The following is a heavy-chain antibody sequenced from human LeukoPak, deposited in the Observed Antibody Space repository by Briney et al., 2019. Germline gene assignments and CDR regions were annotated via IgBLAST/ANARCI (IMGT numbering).Heavy chain of an antibody. D-gene: IGHD3-22*01. CDR1: GYTFTSYD. CDR2: MNPNSGNT. CDR3: AGYTVGSGYSISYYYYMDV. V-gene: IGHV1-8*03. Sequence: ASVKVSCKASGYTFTSYDINWVRQATGQGLEWMGWMNPNSGNTGYAQKFQGRVTITRNTSISTAYMELSSLRSEDTAVYYCAGYTVGSGYSISYYYYMDVWGKGTTVTVSS. J-gene: IGHJ6*03.